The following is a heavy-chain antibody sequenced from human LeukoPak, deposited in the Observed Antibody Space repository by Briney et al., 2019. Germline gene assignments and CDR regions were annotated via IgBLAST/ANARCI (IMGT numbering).Heavy chain of an antibody. D-gene: IGHD6-6*01. J-gene: IGHJ4*02. CDR1: GGSISGYY. CDR2: IYYSGST. CDR3: ARDNEVAARSFDY. Sequence: SETLSLTCTVSGGSISGYYWSWIRQPPGKGLEYIGYIYYSGSTNYNPSLKSRVTISVDTSKNQFSLKLTSVTAADTAVYYCARDNEVAARSFDYWGQGTLVTVSS. V-gene: IGHV4-59*01.